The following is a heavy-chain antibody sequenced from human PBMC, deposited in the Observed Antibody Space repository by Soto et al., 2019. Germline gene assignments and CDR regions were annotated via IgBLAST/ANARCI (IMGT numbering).Heavy chain of an antibody. CDR1: GFTFSTLE. CDR3: ATTLPYCMNGVYHRD. D-gene: IGHD2-8*01. V-gene: IGHV3-48*03. CDR2: ITSRGDTQ. J-gene: IGHJ4*02. Sequence: EVQLVESGGGLGQAGGSLRLSCAASGFTFSTLEMNWVRQAPGKGLEWVSYITSRGDTQYYADSVKGLFTISRDNARNSLYLQMNSLRREDTAVYYCATTLPYCMNGVYHRDWGQGTQVTVSS.